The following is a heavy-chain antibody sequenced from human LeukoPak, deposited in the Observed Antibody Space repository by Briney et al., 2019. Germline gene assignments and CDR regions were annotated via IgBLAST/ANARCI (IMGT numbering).Heavy chain of an antibody. V-gene: IGHV4-34*01. D-gene: IGHD6-6*01. CDR3: ARVGFRGLFESSSSERGFDY. CDR1: GGSFSGYY. CDR2: INHSGST. Sequence: SETLSLTCAVYGGSFSGYYWSWIRQPPGKGLEWTGEINHSGSTNYNPSLKSRVTISVDTSKNQFSLKLSSVTAADTAVYYCARVGFRGLFESSSSERGFDYWGQGTLVTVSS. J-gene: IGHJ4*02.